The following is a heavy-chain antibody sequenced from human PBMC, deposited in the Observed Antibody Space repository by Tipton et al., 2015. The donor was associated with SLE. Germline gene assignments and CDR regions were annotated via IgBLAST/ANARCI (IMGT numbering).Heavy chain of an antibody. Sequence: TLSLTCTVSGVSLSSHYWRWIRQSPGKGLEWIGYIHYSGTTNYNPSLRGRVTVSVDTSKNQFSLKVNSVTAADTAVYHCARDRVTYFDLWGRGTLVTVSS. D-gene: IGHD2-21*02. V-gene: IGHV4-59*11. CDR1: GVSLSSHY. CDR3: ARDRVTYFDL. J-gene: IGHJ2*01. CDR2: IHYSGTT.